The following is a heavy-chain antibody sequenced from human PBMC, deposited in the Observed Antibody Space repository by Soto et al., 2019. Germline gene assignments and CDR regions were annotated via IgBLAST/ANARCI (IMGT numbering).Heavy chain of an antibody. Sequence: ADSLKISCKGSGYSFTDYWIGWVRQMPGKGLEYVGLIYPGDSDTTYSPSFQGQVTISVDTSISTAFLQWNRLKASATAMYYCARHDRRGGYAPEFDTWGQGNLCTVYS. CDR1: GYSFTDYW. CDR3: ARHDRRGGYAPEFDT. D-gene: IGHD5-12*01. V-gene: IGHV5-51*01. J-gene: IGHJ5*02. CDR2: IYPGDSDT.